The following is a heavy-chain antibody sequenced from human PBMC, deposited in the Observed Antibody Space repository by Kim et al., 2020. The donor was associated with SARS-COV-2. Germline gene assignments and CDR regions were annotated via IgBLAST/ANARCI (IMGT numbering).Heavy chain of an antibody. V-gene: IGHV4-39*07. CDR1: GGSIISSSYY. J-gene: IGHJ6*02. CDR2: IYYSGST. Sequence: SETLSLTCTVSGGSIISSSYYWGWIRQPPGKGLEWIGSIYYSGSTYYNPSLKSRVTISVDTSKNQFSLKLSSVTAADTAVYYCARVSFYGSGSYYNNYYYGMDVWGQGSTVTVSS. CDR3: ARVSFYGSGSYYNNYYYGMDV. D-gene: IGHD3-10*01.